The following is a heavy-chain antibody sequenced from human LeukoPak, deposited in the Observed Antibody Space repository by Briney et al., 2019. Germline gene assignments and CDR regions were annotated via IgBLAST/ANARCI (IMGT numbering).Heavy chain of an antibody. D-gene: IGHD3-16*01. Sequence: GGSLRLSCAGSGYTFSKYAMGWVCQAPGKGLEWVSGIGDSGITTDYADSVKGRFTISRDNAKNTLYLQMSSLRAEDTAVYYCAREGGVYGDYPDYWGQGTLVTVSS. CDR1: GYTFSKYA. V-gene: IGHV3-23*01. CDR3: AREGGVYGDYPDY. CDR2: IGDSGITT. J-gene: IGHJ4*02.